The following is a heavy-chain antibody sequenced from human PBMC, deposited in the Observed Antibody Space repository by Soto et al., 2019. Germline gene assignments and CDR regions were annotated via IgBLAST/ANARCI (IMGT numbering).Heavy chain of an antibody. J-gene: IGHJ4*02. CDR2: VYYRGRS. CDR1: GRSVSPFY. D-gene: IGHD4-17*01. CDR3: VSQRTTVPTQPYFDY. V-gene: IGHV4-39*01. Sequence: SVTMSLTCRVSGRSVSPFYWSWSRQYPGKGLEWIGSVYYRGRSYSKSSVKSRVTISVDTSKNRFSLSLNSVTASDTAVYFCVSQRTTVPTQPYFDYWGPGALVTVSS.